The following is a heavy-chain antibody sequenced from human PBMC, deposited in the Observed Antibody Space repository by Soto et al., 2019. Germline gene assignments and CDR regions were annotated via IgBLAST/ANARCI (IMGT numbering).Heavy chain of an antibody. CDR3: AKEADISGYHPDY. J-gene: IGHJ4*02. D-gene: IGHD3-22*01. CDR2: ISGSGGST. V-gene: IGHV3-23*01. Sequence: EVQLLESGGGLVQPGGSLRLSCAASGFTFSSYAMSWVRQAPGKGLEWVSVISGSGGSTHYADSVKGRSTISRDNSKNSLYLQVNSLRAEDTAVYYCAKEADISGYHPDYCGQGTQVTVSS. CDR1: GFTFSSYA.